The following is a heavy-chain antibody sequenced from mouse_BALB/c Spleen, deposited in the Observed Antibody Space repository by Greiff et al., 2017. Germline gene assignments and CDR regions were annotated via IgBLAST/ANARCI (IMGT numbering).Heavy chain of an antibody. J-gene: IGHJ3*01. CDR1: GYTFTSYW. V-gene: IGHV1S22*01. CDR3: TSYGSSFAY. D-gene: IGHD1-1*01. CDR2: IYPGSGST. Sequence: LQHPGSELVRPGASVKLSCKASGYTFTSYWMHWVKQRPGQGLEWIGNIYPGSGSTNYDEKFKSKATLTVDTSSSTAYMQLSSLTSEDSAVYYCTSYGSSFAYWGQGTLVTVSA.